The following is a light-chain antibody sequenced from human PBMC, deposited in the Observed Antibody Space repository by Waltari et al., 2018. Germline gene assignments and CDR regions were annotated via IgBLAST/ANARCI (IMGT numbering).Light chain of an antibody. V-gene: IGLV3-21*02. J-gene: IGLJ3*02. CDR2: DDS. CDR3: QVWDSDTDNRV. Sequence: SFVLTQPPSVSVAPGQTASISCAGKNLRRTSVHCYQQRPGQAPVLVVYDDSDRPSGIPERFSGSNSGNTATLTISGVEAGDEADYYCQVWDSDTDNRVFGGGTKVTVL. CDR1: NLRRTS.